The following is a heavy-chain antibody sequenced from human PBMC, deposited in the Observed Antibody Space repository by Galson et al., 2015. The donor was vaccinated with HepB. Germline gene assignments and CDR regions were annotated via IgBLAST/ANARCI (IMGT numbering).Heavy chain of an antibody. J-gene: IGHJ1*01. CDR3: ARAYCSGGSCYPEYFQH. V-gene: IGHV4-59*01. Sequence: LSLTCTVSGGSISSYYWSWIRQPPGKGLEWIGYIYYSGSTNYNPSLKSRVTISVDTSKNQFSLKLSSVTAADTAVYYCARAYCSGGSCYPEYFQHWGQGTLVTVSS. CDR1: GGSISSYY. CDR2: IYYSGST. D-gene: IGHD2-15*01.